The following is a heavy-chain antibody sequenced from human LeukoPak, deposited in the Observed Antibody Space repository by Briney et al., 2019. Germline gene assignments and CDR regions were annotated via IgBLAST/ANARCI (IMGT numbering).Heavy chain of an antibody. Sequence: GASVKVSCKASGYTFTSYAMHWVRQAPGQRLEWMGWINAGNDNTKYSQKFQGRVTITRDTSASTAYMELSSLRSEDTAVYYCARPNYYGSGRNAFDIWGQGTMVTVSS. CDR1: GYTFTSYA. D-gene: IGHD3-10*01. J-gene: IGHJ3*02. CDR2: INAGNDNT. CDR3: ARPNYYGSGRNAFDI. V-gene: IGHV1-3*01.